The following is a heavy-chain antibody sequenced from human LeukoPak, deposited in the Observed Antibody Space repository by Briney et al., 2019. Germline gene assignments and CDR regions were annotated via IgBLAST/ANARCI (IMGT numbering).Heavy chain of an antibody. CDR2: MNPNSGNT. J-gene: IGHJ4*02. CDR1: GYTFTSYD. Sequence: ASVKVSCKASGYTFTSYDINWVRQATGQGLEWMGWMNPNSGNTGYAQKFQGRVTMTRNTSISTAYMELGSLRSEDTAVYYSAIAGTIGRVDFDYWGQGTLVTVSS. V-gene: IGHV1-8*01. CDR3: AIAGTIGRVDFDY. D-gene: IGHD1-1*01.